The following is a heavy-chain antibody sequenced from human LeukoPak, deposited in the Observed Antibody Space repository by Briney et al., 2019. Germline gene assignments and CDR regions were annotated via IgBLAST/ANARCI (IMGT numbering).Heavy chain of an antibody. CDR1: GFTFISYW. CDR3: ARLKLPSDAFDI. D-gene: IGHD2-15*01. CDR2: INSDGSST. V-gene: IGHV3-74*01. J-gene: IGHJ3*02. Sequence: GGSLRLSCAASGFTFISYWMSWVRHAPGKGLVWVSRINSDGSSTSYADSVKGRFTISRDNAKNTLYLQMNSLRAEDTAVYYCARLKLPSDAFDIWGQGTMVTVSS.